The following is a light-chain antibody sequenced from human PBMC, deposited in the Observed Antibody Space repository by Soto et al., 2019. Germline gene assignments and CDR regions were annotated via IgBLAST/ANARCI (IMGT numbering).Light chain of an antibody. J-gene: IGLJ2*01. CDR1: SSDVGGYNY. Sequence: QSALTQPASVSGSPGPSITISCTGTSSDVGGYNYVSWYQQHPGKAPKLMIYEVSYRPSGVSNRFSGSKSGNTASLTISGLQAEDEADYYCSSYAHSSTVVFGGGTKLTVL. CDR3: SSYAHSSTVV. CDR2: EVS. V-gene: IGLV2-14*01.